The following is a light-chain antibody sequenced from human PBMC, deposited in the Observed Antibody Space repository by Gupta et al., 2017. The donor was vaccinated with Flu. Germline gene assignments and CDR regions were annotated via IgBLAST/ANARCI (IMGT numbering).Light chain of an antibody. V-gene: IGKV1-33*01. J-gene: IGKJ1*01. CDR2: EAS. CDR1: HDTRYY. Sequence: DILLSQSPSSLSASVGDRVPTTCQASHDTRYYLNWYQQKPGKAPKLLIYEASKLERGVPSRFSGSGSGTDFAVAISSVQAEDVATYYCQQYVKPPPTFGEGTKVEVK. CDR3: QQYVKPPPT.